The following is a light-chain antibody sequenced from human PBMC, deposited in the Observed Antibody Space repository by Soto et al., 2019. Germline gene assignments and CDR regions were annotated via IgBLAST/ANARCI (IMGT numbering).Light chain of an antibody. Sequence: QSPLTQPASVSGSPGQSIAISCTGTSSDVGAHNYVSWYQQHPGKAPKLIIYDVSNRPSGVSTRFSAFKSGNTASLTISGLQAEDEADYYCSSYTYTSTLVIFGGGTTLT. CDR1: SSDVGAHNY. J-gene: IGLJ2*01. V-gene: IGLV2-14*03. CDR3: SSYTYTSTLVI. CDR2: DVS.